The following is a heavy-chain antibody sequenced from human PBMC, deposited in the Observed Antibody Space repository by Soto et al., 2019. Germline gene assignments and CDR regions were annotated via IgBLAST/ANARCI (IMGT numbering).Heavy chain of an antibody. CDR1: GFTFSYYT. V-gene: IGHV3-23*01. Sequence: EVQLLESGGGLVQPGGSLRLSCVASGFTFSYYTMSWVRQAPGKGLEWVSGISNSGDTIYYADSVKGRFTISRDNFKNTLYLLMNSLRADDTAVYYCAVPVPAPTHYAYYDMDVWGQGTTVTVSS. D-gene: IGHD2-2*01. CDR3: AVPVPAPTHYAYYDMDV. CDR2: ISNSGDTI. J-gene: IGHJ6*02.